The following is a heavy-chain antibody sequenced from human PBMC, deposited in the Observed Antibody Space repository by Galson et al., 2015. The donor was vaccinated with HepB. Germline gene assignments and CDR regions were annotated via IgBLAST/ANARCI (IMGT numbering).Heavy chain of an antibody. D-gene: IGHD6-13*01. CDR3: ARERGASSSWPNWFDP. Sequence: SLTCTVSGGSISSGGYYWSWIRQHPGKGLEWIGYIYYSGSTYYNPSLKSRVTISVDTSKNQFSLKLSSVTAADTAVYYCARERGASSSWPNWFDPWGQGTLVTVSS. CDR1: GGSISSGGYY. CDR2: IYYSGST. J-gene: IGHJ5*02. V-gene: IGHV4-31*03.